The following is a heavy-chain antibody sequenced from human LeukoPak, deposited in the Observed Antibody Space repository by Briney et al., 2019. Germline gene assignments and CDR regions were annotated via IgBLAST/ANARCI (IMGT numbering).Heavy chain of an antibody. CDR1: GFTFSNYA. CDR3: ARDYCRDVSCSIRWFDP. Sequence: GGSLRLSCVASGFTFSNYAIHWVRQAPGKGLEWVSVIYSAGDTYYADSVKGRFTISRDNFKNTLYLQMNSLRTDDSAVYYCARDYCRDVSCSIRWFDPWGQGTLVTVSS. J-gene: IGHJ5*02. CDR2: IYSAGDT. D-gene: IGHD2-15*01. V-gene: IGHV3-66*02.